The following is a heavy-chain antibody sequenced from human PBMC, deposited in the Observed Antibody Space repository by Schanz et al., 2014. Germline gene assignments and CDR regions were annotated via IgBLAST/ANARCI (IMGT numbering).Heavy chain of an antibody. CDR1: GFTFRSYN. V-gene: IGHV3-21*02. CDR3: ARGREVVAKIIDD. J-gene: IGHJ3*01. CDR2: ISRNSTYI. Sequence: EVQLVESGGGLVQPGGSLRLSCAASGFTFRSYNMNWVRQAPGKGLEWVSSISRNSTYIYYAGSVKGRFTISRDKAKNKLTLQIDSLRVKDTGVDYYARGREVVAKIIDDWGQGTMVTVSS. D-gene: IGHD3-22*01.